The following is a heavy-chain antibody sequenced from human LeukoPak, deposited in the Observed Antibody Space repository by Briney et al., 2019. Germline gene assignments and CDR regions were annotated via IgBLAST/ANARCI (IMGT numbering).Heavy chain of an antibody. CDR3: ARERDGRFFDY. V-gene: IGHV3-7*01. CDR1: GLTFRSFW. Sequence: GGSLRLSCAVSGLTFRSFWMSWVRHAPGKGLEWVANINQEGSEKYFVDSVKGRFTISRDNPKKSLHLQMHTLTAEHTTVYYCARERDGRFFDYWGQGTLVTVSS. J-gene: IGHJ4*02. D-gene: IGHD5-24*01. CDR2: INQEGSEK.